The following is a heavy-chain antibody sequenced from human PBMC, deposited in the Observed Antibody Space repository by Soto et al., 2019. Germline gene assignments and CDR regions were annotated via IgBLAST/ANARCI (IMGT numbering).Heavy chain of an antibody. CDR2: MNQDGSEK. Sequence: VRLVESGGDLVQTGGSLRLSCTTSGFTFETYWMSWVRQAPGKGLEWVASMNQDGSEKYHVDSVRGRFTISRDNSMKSLSLQMNSLRGDDTAVYYCARVGAAEAFDVWGQGTMVTVSS. J-gene: IGHJ3*01. D-gene: IGHD4-17*01. CDR3: ARVGAAEAFDV. CDR1: GFTFETYW. V-gene: IGHV3-7*01.